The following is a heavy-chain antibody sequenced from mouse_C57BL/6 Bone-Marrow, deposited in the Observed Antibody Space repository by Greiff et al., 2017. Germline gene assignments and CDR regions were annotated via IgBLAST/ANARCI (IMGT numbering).Heavy chain of an antibody. D-gene: IGHD3-2*02. CDR2: ILPGSGST. CDR3: ARHVDSSGSYYYAMDY. Sequence: VQLQQSGAELMKPGASVKLSCTATGYTFTGYWIEWVKQRPGHGLEWIGEILPGSGSTNYTEKFKGKATFTADTSSNTAYLQLSSLTTEDSAIYYCARHVDSSGSYYYAMDYWGQGTSVTVSS. CDR1: GYTFTGYW. J-gene: IGHJ4*01. V-gene: IGHV1-9*01.